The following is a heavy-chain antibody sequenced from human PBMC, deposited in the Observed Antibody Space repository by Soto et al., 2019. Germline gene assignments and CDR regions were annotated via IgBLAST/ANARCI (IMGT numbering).Heavy chain of an antibody. CDR3: AMVDVYVTPSPQDV. CDR1: GYTFTRYG. CDR2: INTYNGNT. V-gene: IGHV1-18*01. Sequence: QVQLMQSGAEVKNPGASVKVSCKASGYTFTRYGIGWARQAPGQGLEWMGWINTYNGNTNYAQNVQGRVTLITDTSTSTAYMELRSLRSNDTAIYYCAMVDVYVTPSPQDVWGQGTTVIVSS. D-gene: IGHD3-16*01. J-gene: IGHJ6*02.